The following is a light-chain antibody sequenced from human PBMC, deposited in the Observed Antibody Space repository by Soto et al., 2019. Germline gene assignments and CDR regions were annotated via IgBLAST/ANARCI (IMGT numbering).Light chain of an antibody. CDR2: GAS. Sequence: EIVLTQSPGTLSLSPGERATLSCRASQSISDNYLAWYQQGPGQAPRLLIFGASTRATGFPDRFSGSASGTDFTLTIIRLEPEDFAVYYCQQYGSSPLTFGQGTKVEIK. J-gene: IGKJ1*01. CDR1: QSISDNY. CDR3: QQYGSSPLT. V-gene: IGKV3-20*01.